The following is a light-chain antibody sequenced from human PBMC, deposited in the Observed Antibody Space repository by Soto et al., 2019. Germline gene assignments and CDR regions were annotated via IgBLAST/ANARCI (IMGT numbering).Light chain of an antibody. CDR2: EGD. CDR3: QTWATGIRV. J-gene: IGLJ3*02. CDR1: SSDVGSYNL. Sequence: QSALTQPASVSGSSGQSITISCTGTSSDVGSYNLVSWHQHHPGKAPKLIIYEGDKRPSGVSNRFSGSKSGNTASLTISGLQAEDEADYYCQTWATGIRVFGGGTKLTVL. V-gene: IGLV2-23*01.